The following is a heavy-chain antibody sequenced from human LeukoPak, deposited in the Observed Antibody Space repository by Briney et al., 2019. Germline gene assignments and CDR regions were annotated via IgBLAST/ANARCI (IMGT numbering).Heavy chain of an antibody. CDR3: ARVYLERLTAGYFDH. V-gene: IGHV3-23*01. Sequence: GGSLRLSGAASGFTFSSYAMSWVRQAPGKGLEWVSTLSTSGAATYYADSVKGRFTISRDNSQNTLYLQMNSLTAEDTAAYFCARVYLERLTAGYFDHWGQGTQVTVSP. CDR2: LSTSGAAT. D-gene: IGHD2-8*01. J-gene: IGHJ4*02. CDR1: GFTFSSYA.